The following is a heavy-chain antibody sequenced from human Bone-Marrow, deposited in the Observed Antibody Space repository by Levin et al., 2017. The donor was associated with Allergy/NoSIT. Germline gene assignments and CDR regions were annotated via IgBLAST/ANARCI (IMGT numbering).Heavy chain of an antibody. D-gene: IGHD3-3*01. CDR3: VRNFCDEGRCFRTEAFDL. Sequence: GGSLRLSCEASGFNVDEYYMTWIRQVPGKGLEWVSYMTISYFTYYADSVKGRFTISRDDAKNLLLLQMNSLTAEDTAMYYCVRNFCDEGRCFRTEAFDLWGPGTMVSVSS. V-gene: IGHV3-11*01. J-gene: IGHJ3*01. CDR2: MTISYFT. CDR1: GFNVDEYY.